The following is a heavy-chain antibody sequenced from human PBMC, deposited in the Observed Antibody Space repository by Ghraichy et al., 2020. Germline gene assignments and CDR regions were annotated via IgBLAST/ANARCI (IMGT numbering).Heavy chain of an antibody. D-gene: IGHD3-3*01. CDR1: GGSISSYY. CDR2: IYYSGST. CDR3: ARGLYGHYDFWSGYLHWFDP. J-gene: IGHJ5*02. Sequence: SQTLSLTCTVSGGSISSYYWSWIRQPPGKGLEWIGYIYYSGSTNYNPSLKSRVTISVDTSKNQFSLKLSSVTAADTAVYYCARGLYGHYDFWSGYLHWFDPWGQGTLVTVSS. V-gene: IGHV4-59*01.